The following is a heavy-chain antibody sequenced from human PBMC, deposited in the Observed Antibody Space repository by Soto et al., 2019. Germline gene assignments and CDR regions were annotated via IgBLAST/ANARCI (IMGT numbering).Heavy chain of an antibody. J-gene: IGHJ3*02. CDR3: AKDRRVIRYFDWLLEAFDI. CDR1: GFTFSSYA. Sequence: GGSLRLSCAASGFTFSSYAMSWVRQAPGKGLEWVSAISGSGGSTYYADSVKGRFTISRDNSKNTLYLQMNSLRAEDTAVYYCAKDRRVIRYFDWLLEAFDIWGQGTMVTVSS. CDR2: ISGSGGST. V-gene: IGHV3-23*01. D-gene: IGHD3-9*01.